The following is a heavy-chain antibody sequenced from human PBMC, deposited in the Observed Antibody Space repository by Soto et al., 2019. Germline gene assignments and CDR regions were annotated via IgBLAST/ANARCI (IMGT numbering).Heavy chain of an antibody. CDR3: AVDGSGSRAYFQS. D-gene: IGHD3-22*01. V-gene: IGHV3-11*03. J-gene: IGHJ1*01. CDR2: ISTSSSYT. Sequence: YVAGSRQSPGKGLEWVSYISTSSSYTNYAGSVKGQFSISRDNAKNSLYLQMNSMRAEDTAVYYCAVDGSGSRAYFQSWGQGTLVTVSS. CDR1: Y.